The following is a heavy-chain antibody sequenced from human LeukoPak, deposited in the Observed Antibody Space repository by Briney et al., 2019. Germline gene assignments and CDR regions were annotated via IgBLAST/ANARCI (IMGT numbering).Heavy chain of an antibody. CDR1: GSTVSSNY. CDR2: IYSGGST. Sequence: GGSLRLSCAASGSTVSSNYMSWVRQAPGKGLEWVSVIYSGGSTYYADSVKGRFTISRDNSKNTLYLQMNSLRAEDTAVYYCARAVAAAAGNDAFDIWGQGTMVTVSS. CDR3: ARAVAAAAGNDAFDI. J-gene: IGHJ3*02. V-gene: IGHV3-66*01. D-gene: IGHD6-13*01.